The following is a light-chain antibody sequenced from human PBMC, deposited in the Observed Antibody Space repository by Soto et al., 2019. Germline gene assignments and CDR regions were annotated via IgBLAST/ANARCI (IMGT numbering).Light chain of an antibody. CDR1: QSISSW. Sequence: DIQMTQSPSTLSASVGDRVTITCRASQSISSWLAWYQQKPVKAPKVLIYDASSLESGVPSRFSGSGSGTEFTLTISSLQPDDFATDYCQQYNSYSSFTFGQGTKLEIK. V-gene: IGKV1-5*01. J-gene: IGKJ2*01. CDR3: QQYNSYSSFT. CDR2: DAS.